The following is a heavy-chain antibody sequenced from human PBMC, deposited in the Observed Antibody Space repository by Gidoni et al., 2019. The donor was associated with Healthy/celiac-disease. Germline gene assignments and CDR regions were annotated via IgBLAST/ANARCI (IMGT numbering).Heavy chain of an antibody. CDR2: ISGSGGST. V-gene: IGHV3-23*01. J-gene: IGHJ3*02. CDR3: AKDQSMNVWGSYRYTDDAFDI. Sequence: VRQAPGKGLEWVSAISGSGGSTYYADSVKGRFTISRDNSKNTLYLQMNSLRAEDTAVYYCAKDQSMNVWGSYRYTDDAFDIWGQGTMVTVSS. D-gene: IGHD3-16*02.